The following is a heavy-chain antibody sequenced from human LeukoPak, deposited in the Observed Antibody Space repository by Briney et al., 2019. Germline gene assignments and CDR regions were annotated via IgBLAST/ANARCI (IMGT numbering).Heavy chain of an antibody. J-gene: IGHJ5*02. CDR1: GGSISSYY. CDR2: IYTSGST. D-gene: IGHD3-22*01. CDR3: ARDQYYHDSSGYCKNWFDP. V-gene: IGHV4-4*07. Sequence: SETLSLTCTVSGGSISSYYWSWIRQPAGKGLEWIGRIYTSGSTNYNPSLKSRVTMSVDTSKNQFSLKLSSVTAADTAVYYCARDQYYHDSSGYCKNWFDPWGQGTLVTVSS.